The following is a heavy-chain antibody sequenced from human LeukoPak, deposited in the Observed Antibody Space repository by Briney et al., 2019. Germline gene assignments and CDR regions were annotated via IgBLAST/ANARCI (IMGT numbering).Heavy chain of an antibody. CDR3: AKEVLPAGGYYYVMDV. V-gene: IGHV1-2*02. CDR2: INPNTGGT. J-gene: IGHJ6*02. Sequence: ASVNVSCKASGYTFSGYYMHWVRQAPGQGIEWMGWINPNTGGTSYAQNFQGRVTMTRDTSITTAYMELSRLRSDDTAVYYCAKEVLPAGGYYYVMDVWGQGTTVTVSS. D-gene: IGHD2-2*01. CDR1: GYTFSGYY.